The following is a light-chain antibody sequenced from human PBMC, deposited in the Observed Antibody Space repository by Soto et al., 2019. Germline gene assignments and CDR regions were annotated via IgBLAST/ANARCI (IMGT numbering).Light chain of an antibody. CDR3: TSYRGSGIFEV. CDR1: SSDIGVYNY. V-gene: IGLV2-14*01. J-gene: IGLJ2*01. CDR2: DVT. Sequence: QSALTQPASVSGSPGQSITIYCTGTSSDIGVYNYVSWYQQHPGKAPKLMIYDVTKRPSGVSNRFSGSKSGNTASLTISGLQTEDEADYYCTSYRGSGIFEVFGGGTKLTVL.